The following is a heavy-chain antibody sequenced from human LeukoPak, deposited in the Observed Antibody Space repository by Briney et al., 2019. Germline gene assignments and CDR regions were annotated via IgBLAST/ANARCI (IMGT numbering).Heavy chain of an antibody. CDR2: INPSGGST. CDR1: GYTFTSYY. J-gene: IGHJ4*02. V-gene: IGHV1-46*01. D-gene: IGHD1-26*01. CDR3: ARGEGSHRLDY. Sequence: ASVKASCKASGYTFTSYYMHWVRQAPGQGLGWMGIINPSGGSTSYAQKFQGRVTMTRDMSTSTVYMELSSLRSEDTAVYYCARGEGSHRLDYWGQGTLVTVSS.